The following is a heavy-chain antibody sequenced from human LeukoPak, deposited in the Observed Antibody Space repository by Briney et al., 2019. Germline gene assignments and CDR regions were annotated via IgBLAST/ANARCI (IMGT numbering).Heavy chain of an antibody. CDR2: INPNSGGT. D-gene: IGHD6-19*01. CDR3: ARDRGSGWYLFDY. J-gene: IGHJ4*02. Sequence: GASVKVSCKASGYTFTGYYMHWVRQAPGQGLEWMGWINPNSGGTNYAQKFQGRVTMTRDTSISTAYMELGRLRSDDTAVYYCARDRGSGWYLFDYWGQGTLVTVSS. V-gene: IGHV1-2*02. CDR1: GYTFTGYY.